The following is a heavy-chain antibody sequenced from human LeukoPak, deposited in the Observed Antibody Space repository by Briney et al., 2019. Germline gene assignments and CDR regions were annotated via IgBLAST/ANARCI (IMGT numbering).Heavy chain of an antibody. CDR3: ARESDSSSWYFFSRRAGDYMDV. J-gene: IGHJ6*03. CDR2: INPSGGST. D-gene: IGHD6-13*01. CDR1: GYTFTSYY. Sequence: GASVKVSCKASGYTFTSYYMHWVRQAPGQGLEWMGIINPSGGSTSYAQKFQGRVTMTRDMSTSTVYMELSSLRSGDTAVYYCARESDSSSWYFFSRRAGDYMDVWGKGTTVTVSS. V-gene: IGHV1-46*01.